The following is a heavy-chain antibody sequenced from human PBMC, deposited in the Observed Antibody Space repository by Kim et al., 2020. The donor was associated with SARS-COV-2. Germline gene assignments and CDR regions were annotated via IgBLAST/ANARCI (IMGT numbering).Heavy chain of an antibody. CDR2: IKQDGSEK. V-gene: IGHV3-7*01. Sequence: GGSLRLSCAASGFTFSSYWMSWVRQAPGKGLEWVANIKQDGSEKYYVDSVKGRFTISRDNAKNSLYLQMNSLRAEDTAVYYCARAPLWYPGDAFDIWGQGTMVTVSS. D-gene: IGHD5-18*01. CDR3: ARAPLWYPGDAFDI. J-gene: IGHJ3*02. CDR1: GFTFSSYW.